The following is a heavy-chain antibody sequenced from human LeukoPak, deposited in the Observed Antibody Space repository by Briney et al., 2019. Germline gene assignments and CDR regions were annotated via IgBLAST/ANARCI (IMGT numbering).Heavy chain of an antibody. CDR1: GGSIGSGGYY. J-gene: IGHJ4*02. Sequence: PSETLSLTCTVSGGSIGSGGYYWSWIRQPPGKGLEWIGYIYHSGSTYYNPSLKSRVTISVDRSKNQFSLTLTSVTVADTAFYYCARGGIRGYSAFDNLDFWGLGTHVTVSS. CDR2: IYHSGST. CDR3: ARGGIRGYSAFDNLDF. D-gene: IGHD5-12*01. V-gene: IGHV4-30-2*01.